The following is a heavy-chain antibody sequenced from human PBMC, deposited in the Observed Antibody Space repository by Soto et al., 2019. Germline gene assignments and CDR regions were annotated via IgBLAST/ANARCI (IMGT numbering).Heavy chain of an antibody. CDR2: IIPIFGTA. CDR3: ARAVGTGTYYDFWSGYSYGMDV. J-gene: IGHJ6*02. V-gene: IGHV1-69*13. CDR1: GGTFSSYA. Sequence: GASVKVSCKASGGTFSSYAISWVRQAPGQGLEWMGGIIPIFGTANYAQKFQGRVTITADESTSTAYMELSSLRSEDTAVYYCARAVGTGTYYDFWSGYSYGMDVWGQGTTVTVSS. D-gene: IGHD3-3*01.